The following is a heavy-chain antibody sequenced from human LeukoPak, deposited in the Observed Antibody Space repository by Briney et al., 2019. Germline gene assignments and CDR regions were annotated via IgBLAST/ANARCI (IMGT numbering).Heavy chain of an antibody. CDR1: GYTFTSYA. D-gene: IGHD1-26*01. V-gene: IGHV1-3*01. CDR3: ARGGSYYEFDY. J-gene: IGHJ4*02. CDR2: INAGNGYT. Sequence: GASVKVSCKASGYTFTSYAMHWVRQAPGQRLEWMGWINAGNGYTKYSQRFQGRVTITRDTSASTAYMELSSLRSEDTAVYYCARGGSYYEFDYWGQGTLVTVSS.